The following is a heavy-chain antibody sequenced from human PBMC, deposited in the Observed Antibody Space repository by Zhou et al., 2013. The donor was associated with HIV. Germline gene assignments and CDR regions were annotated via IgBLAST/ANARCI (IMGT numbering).Heavy chain of an antibody. J-gene: IGHJ4*02. CDR2: IIPLSGTT. D-gene: IGHD3-22*01. CDR3: ARVPYYYDSSGRYYFDY. V-gene: IGHV1-69*01. Sequence: QVQLVQSGAEVKKPGSSVKVSCEASGGTFTSYDISWVRQAPGQGLEWMGGIIPLSGTTNFAQKFQDRVTISADESTSTVHMELSGLRSEDTAVYYCARVPYYYDSSGRYYFDYWGQGTLVTVSS. CDR1: GGTFTSYD.